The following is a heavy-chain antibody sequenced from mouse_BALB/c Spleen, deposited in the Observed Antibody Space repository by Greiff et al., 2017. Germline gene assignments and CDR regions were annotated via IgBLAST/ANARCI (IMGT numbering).Heavy chain of an antibody. CDR2: IDPFNGGT. CDR1: GYSFTSYY. J-gene: IGHJ4*01. Sequence: QLQQSGPELMKPGASVKISCKASGYSFTSYYMHWVKQSHGKSLEWIGYIDPFNGGTSYNQKFKGKATLTVDKSSSTAYMHLSSLTSEDSAVYYCASPLLITTVDYAMDYWGQGTSVTVSS. V-gene: IGHV1S135*01. CDR3: ASPLLITTVDYAMDY. D-gene: IGHD1-1*01.